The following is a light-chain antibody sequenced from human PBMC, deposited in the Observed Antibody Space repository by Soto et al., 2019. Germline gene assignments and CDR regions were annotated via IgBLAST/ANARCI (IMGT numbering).Light chain of an antibody. CDR2: GAS. CDR3: QHYNNWPPT. Sequence: EIVLTQSPGTLSLSPGDRATLSCRASQTVRANYLAWYQQKRGQAPRLVIHGASNRATDIPDRISGSGSGTDFTLTISSLQSEDFAVYYCQHYNNWPPTFGQGTKVDIK. CDR1: QTVRANY. V-gene: IGKV3-20*01. J-gene: IGKJ1*01.